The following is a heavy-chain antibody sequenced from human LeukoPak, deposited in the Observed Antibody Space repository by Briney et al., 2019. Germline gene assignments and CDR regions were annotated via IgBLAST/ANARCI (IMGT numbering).Heavy chain of an antibody. Sequence: GGSLRLSCAASGFTFSSYEMNWVRQAPGKGLEWISYISSSGTSIYYADSVKGRFTISRDNAKNSLYLQMNSLRAEDTAVYYCATWYAADHWGQGTLVTVSS. D-gene: IGHD6-13*01. V-gene: IGHV3-48*03. J-gene: IGHJ4*02. CDR3: ATWYAADH. CDR1: GFTFSSYE. CDR2: ISSSGTSI.